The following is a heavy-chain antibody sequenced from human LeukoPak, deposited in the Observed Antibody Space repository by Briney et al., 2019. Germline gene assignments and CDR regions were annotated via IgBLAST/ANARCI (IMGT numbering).Heavy chain of an antibody. Sequence: PSETLSLTCTVSGGSISSSSYYWGWIRQPPGKGLEWIGSINYSGSTYYNPSLKSRVTISVDTPKNQFALKLSSVTAADTAVYYCASRSGSSSWDYYFYYYMYVWGKGTPVTVSS. CDR2: INYSGST. J-gene: IGHJ6*03. D-gene: IGHD6-6*01. V-gene: IGHV4-39*01. CDR1: GGSISSSSYY. CDR3: ASRSGSSSWDYYFYYYMYV.